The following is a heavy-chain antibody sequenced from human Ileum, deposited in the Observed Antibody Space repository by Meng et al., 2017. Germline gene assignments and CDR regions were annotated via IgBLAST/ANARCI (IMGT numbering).Heavy chain of an antibody. CDR3: ARGVTAGLDY. D-gene: IGHD5-18*01. J-gene: IGHJ4*02. CDR2: MSPRSDDT. CDR1: GYTFSSLD. Sequence: QVQLVQSGAEEKKHGASVKVSCKASGYTFSSLDINWVRQAPGQGLEWMGWMSPRSDDTGYAQKFQGRVTMTRDTSISTAYMELSSLTSEDTAIYYCARGVTAGLDYWGQGTLVTVSS. V-gene: IGHV1-8*01.